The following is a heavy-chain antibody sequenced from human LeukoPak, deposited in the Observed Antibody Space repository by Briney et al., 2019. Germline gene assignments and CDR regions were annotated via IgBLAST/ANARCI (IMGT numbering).Heavy chain of an antibody. D-gene: IGHD6-19*01. V-gene: IGHV1-18*01. CDR3: ARSSLAVAGSVFDY. J-gene: IGHJ4*02. CDR2: ISTYNGNT. Sequence: ASVKVSCKASGYTFTSYGISWVRQAPGQGLEWMGWISTYNGNTHYAQKLQGRVTMTTDTSTSPAYMELRSLRSDDTAVYYCARSSLAVAGSVFDYWGQGTLVTVSS. CDR1: GYTFTSYG.